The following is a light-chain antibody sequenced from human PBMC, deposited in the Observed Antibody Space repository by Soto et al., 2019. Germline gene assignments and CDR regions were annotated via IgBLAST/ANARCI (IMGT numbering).Light chain of an antibody. CDR3: QLYNDWLLT. V-gene: IGKV3D-15*01. J-gene: IGKJ4*01. Sequence: ASQSVSDNLAGYQQKPGQAPRLLIYGASIRATDIPARFSGSGSGTEFSLTISSLQSEDFAVYCCQLYNDWLLTFGGVTMVDVK. CDR1: QSVSDN. CDR2: GAS.